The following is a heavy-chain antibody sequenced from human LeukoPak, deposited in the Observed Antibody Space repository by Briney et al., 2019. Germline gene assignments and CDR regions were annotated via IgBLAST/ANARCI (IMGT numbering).Heavy chain of an antibody. Sequence: SETLSLTCAVSGGSISSSSYYWDWIRQPPGKGLEWIGSLYYSGSTYYNPSLKSRVTISVDTSKNQFSLKLSSVTAADTAVFYCARRSYYDSSAIFDYWGQGTLVTVSS. CDR1: GGSISSSSYY. D-gene: IGHD3-22*01. J-gene: IGHJ4*02. CDR3: ARRSYYDSSAIFDY. V-gene: IGHV4-39*01. CDR2: LYYSGST.